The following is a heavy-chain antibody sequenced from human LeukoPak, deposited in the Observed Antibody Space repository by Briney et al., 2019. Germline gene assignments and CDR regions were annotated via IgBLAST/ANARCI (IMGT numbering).Heavy chain of an antibody. J-gene: IGHJ4*02. Sequence: PGGSLRLSCAASGFTFSSYGMHWVRQAPGKGLEWVAVIWYDGSNKYYADSVKGRFTISRDNSKNTLYLQMNSLRAEDTAVYYCASVLNYYDSSGILDYWGQGTLVTVSS. CDR1: GFTFSSYG. V-gene: IGHV3-33*01. CDR2: IWYDGSNK. D-gene: IGHD3-22*01. CDR3: ASVLNYYDSSGILDY.